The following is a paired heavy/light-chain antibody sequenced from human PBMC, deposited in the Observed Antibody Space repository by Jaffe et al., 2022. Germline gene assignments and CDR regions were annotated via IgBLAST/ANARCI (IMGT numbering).Heavy chain of an antibody. Sequence: QVQLVESGGGVVQPGGSLRLSCAASGFTFSSYGMHWVRQAPGKGLEWVAFIRYDGSNKYYADSVKGRFTISRDNSKNTLYLQMNSLRAEDTAVYYCAKDGPEFILRYFDWLHYRGWYFDLWGRGTLVTVSS. CDR3: AKDGPEFILRYFDWLHYRGWYFDL. CDR2: IRYDGSNK. J-gene: IGHJ2*01. V-gene: IGHV3-30*02. CDR1: GFTFSSYG. D-gene: IGHD3-9*01.
Light chain of an antibody. CDR2: EVS. CDR3: MQSIQLPPIT. V-gene: IGKV2D-29*02. J-gene: IGKJ5*01. Sequence: DIVMTQTPLSLSVTPGQPASISCKSSQSLLHSDGKTYLYWYLQKPGQSPQLLIYEVSNRFSGVPDRFSGSGSGTDFTLKISRVEAEDVGVYYCMQSIQLPPITFGQGTRLEIK. CDR1: QSLLHSDGKTY.